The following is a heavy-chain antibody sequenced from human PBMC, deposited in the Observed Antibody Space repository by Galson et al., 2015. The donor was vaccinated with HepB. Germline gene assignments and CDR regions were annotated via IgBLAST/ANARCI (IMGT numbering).Heavy chain of an antibody. CDR1: GLTFDDYT. D-gene: IGHD2-15*01. Sequence: SLRLSCAASGLTFDDYTMQWVRQAPGRGLEWVCLINAQGGAQGGATFYGDSVMGRFTISRDNSKKTLHLQMNSLRTDDTAVYYCAAGRGWQAPYWGQGTLVTVSS. V-gene: IGHV3-43*01. CDR2: INAQGGAQGGAT. CDR3: AAGRGWQAPY. J-gene: IGHJ4*02.